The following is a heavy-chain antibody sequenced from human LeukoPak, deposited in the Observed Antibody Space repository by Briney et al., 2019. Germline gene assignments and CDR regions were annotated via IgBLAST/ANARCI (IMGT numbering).Heavy chain of an antibody. V-gene: IGHV3-23*01. CDR2: ISGSGGST. CDR3: AKDVPPLATPQITGY. Sequence: GGSLRLSCAASGFTFSIHCMSCVPQAPAKGLECVSAISGSGGSTYYADSVKGRFTITRDNSKNTLYLQMNSLRAEDTAVYYCAKDVPPLATPQITGYWGQGTLVTVSS. D-gene: IGHD6-6*01. J-gene: IGHJ4*02. CDR1: GFTFSIHC.